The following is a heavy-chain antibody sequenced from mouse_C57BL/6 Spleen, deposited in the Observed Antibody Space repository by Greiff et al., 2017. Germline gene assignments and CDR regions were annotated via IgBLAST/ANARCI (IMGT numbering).Heavy chain of an antibody. V-gene: IGHV1-62-2*01. J-gene: IGHJ3*01. CDR3: ARHEGDSSGYWFAY. D-gene: IGHD3-2*02. CDR1: GYTFTEYT. CDR2: FYPGSGSI. Sequence: VQLVESGAELVKPGASVKLSCKASGYTFTEYTIHWVKQRSGQGLEWIGWFYPGSGSIKYNEKFKDKATLTADKSSSTVYLELSRLTSADSAVYFCARHEGDSSGYWFAYWGQGTLVTVSA.